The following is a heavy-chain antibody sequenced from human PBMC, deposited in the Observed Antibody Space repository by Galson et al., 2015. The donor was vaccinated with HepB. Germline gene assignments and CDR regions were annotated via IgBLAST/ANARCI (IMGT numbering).Heavy chain of an antibody. CDR3: ARDKRVGENYDILTGYYNRIGWFDP. V-gene: IGHV1-69*13. CDR1: GGTFSSYA. J-gene: IGHJ5*02. CDR2: IIPIFGTA. Sequence: SVKVSCKASGGTFSSYAISWVRQAPGQGLEWMGGIIPIFGTANYAQKFQGRVTITADESTSTAYMELSSLRSEDTAVYYCARDKRVGENYDILTGYYNRIGWFDPWGQGTLVTVSS. D-gene: IGHD3-9*01.